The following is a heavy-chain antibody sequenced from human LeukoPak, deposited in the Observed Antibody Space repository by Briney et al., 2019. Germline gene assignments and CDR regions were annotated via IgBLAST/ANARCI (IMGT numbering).Heavy chain of an antibody. CDR2: IIPIFGTA. CDR3: ARVEDYYDSSGYLFDY. D-gene: IGHD3-22*01. J-gene: IGHJ4*02. CDR1: GGTFSSYA. V-gene: IGHV1-69*13. Sequence: GASVNVSCKASGGTFSSYAISWVRQAPGQGLEWMGGIIPIFGTANYAQKFQGRVTITADESTSTAYMELSSLRSEDTAVYYCARVEDYYDSSGYLFDYWGQGTLVTVSS.